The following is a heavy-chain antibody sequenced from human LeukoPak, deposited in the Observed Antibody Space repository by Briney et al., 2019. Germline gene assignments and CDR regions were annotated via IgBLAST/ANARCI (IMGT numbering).Heavy chain of an antibody. D-gene: IGHD5-18*01. Sequence: GGSLRLSCAASGFTFSSYSMNWVRQAPGKGLEWVSYISSSSSTIYYADSVKGRFTISRDNAKNSLYLQMNSLRAEDTAVYYCARVANSGTAMVPPYYYYMDVWGKGTTVTVSS. J-gene: IGHJ6*03. CDR3: ARVANSGTAMVPPYYYYMDV. V-gene: IGHV3-48*04. CDR2: ISSSSSTI. CDR1: GFTFSSYS.